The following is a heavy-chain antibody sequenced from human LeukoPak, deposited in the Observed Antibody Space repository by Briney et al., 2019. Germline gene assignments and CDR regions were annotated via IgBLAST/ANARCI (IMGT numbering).Heavy chain of an antibody. Sequence: PGGSLRLSCAASGFTFSSYSMNWVRQAPGKGLEWVSPISSSSSYIYYADSVKGRFTISRDNAKNSLYLQMNSLRAEDTAVYYCARDQGSTAMDTFDYWGQGTLVTVSS. D-gene: IGHD5-18*01. CDR1: GFTFSSYS. J-gene: IGHJ4*02. V-gene: IGHV3-21*01. CDR3: ARDQGSTAMDTFDY. CDR2: ISSSSSYI.